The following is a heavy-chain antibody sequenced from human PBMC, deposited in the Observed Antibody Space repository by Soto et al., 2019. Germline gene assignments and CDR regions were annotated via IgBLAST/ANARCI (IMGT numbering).Heavy chain of an antibody. CDR2: ITDNGGST. D-gene: IGHD4-17*01. Sequence: PGGSLRLSCAASGFTFSRDGMSWVRQAPGKGLEWVSLITDNGGSTYYADSVKGRFTISRDNTKNTLFPQMNSLRAEGTAVYYCAKERATTTAFDYWGQGALVTVSS. CDR3: AKERATTTAFDY. CDR1: GFTFSRDG. J-gene: IGHJ4*02. V-gene: IGHV3-23*01.